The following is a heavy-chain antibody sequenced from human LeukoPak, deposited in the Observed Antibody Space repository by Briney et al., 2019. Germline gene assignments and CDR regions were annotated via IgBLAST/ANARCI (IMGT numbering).Heavy chain of an antibody. CDR2: ISGSGDTT. J-gene: IGHJ4*02. CDR1: GFTFSSYT. Sequence: GGSLRLSCAASGFTFSSYTMTWVRQAPGEGLEWVSGISGSGDTTYYADSVKGRFTISRDNSKNTLYLQMNSLRAEDTAVYYCARNPRNYYDSSGYGLYYFDYWGQGTLVTVSS. V-gene: IGHV3-23*01. CDR3: ARNPRNYYDSSGYGLYYFDY. D-gene: IGHD3-22*01.